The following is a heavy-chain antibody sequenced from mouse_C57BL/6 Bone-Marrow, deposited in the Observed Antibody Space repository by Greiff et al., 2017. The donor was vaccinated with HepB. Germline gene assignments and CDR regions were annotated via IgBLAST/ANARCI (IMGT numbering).Heavy chain of an antibody. Sequence: EVQLQESGAELVKPGASVKLSCTASGFNIKDYYMHWVKQRTEQGLEWIGRIDPEDGETKYAPKFPGKATITADTSSNTAYLQLSSLTSEDTAVYYCASPWFAYWGQGTLVTVSA. CDR1: GFNIKDYY. J-gene: IGHJ3*01. CDR2: IDPEDGET. V-gene: IGHV14-2*01. CDR3: ASPWFAY.